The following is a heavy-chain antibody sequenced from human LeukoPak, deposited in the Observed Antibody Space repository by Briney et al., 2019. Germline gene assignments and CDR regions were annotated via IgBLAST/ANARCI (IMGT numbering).Heavy chain of an antibody. D-gene: IGHD1-1*01. J-gene: IGHJ4*02. CDR3: AKWELVGRSGTTAVDY. CDR1: GFTFSSYW. CDR2: ISYDGSNK. Sequence: PGGSLRLSCVVSGFTFSSYWMTWVRQAPGKGLEWVAVISYDGSNKYYADSVKGRFTISRDNSKNTLYLQMNSLRAEDTAVYYCAKWELVGRSGTTAVDYWGQGTLVTVSS. V-gene: IGHV3-30*18.